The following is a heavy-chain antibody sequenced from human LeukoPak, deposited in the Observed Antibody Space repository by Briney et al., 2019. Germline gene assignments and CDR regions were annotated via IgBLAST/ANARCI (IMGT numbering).Heavy chain of an antibody. CDR3: ARGVDSSGYYAIDY. J-gene: IGHJ4*02. D-gene: IGHD3-22*01. CDR2: MNPNSGNT. V-gene: IGHV1-8*03. CDR1: GYTFTSYV. Sequence: ASVKVSCKASGYTFTSYVINWVRQATGQGLEWMGWMNPNSGNTGYAQKFQGRVTITRNTSISTAYMELSSLRSEDTAVYYCARGVDSSGYYAIDYWGQGTLVTVSS.